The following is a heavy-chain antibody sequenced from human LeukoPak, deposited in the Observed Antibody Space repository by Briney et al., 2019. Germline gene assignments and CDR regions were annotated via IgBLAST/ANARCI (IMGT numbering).Heavy chain of an antibody. CDR3: ARVFGNRNDFDY. J-gene: IGHJ4*02. Sequence: GGSLRLSCAVSGFTFSGFWMSWSRQAPGKGLEWVASINSDGSEGYYADVVKGRFTISRDNAKNSLYLQMGSLRAEDTAVYYCARVFGNRNDFDYWGQGTLVTVAS. CDR2: INSDGSEG. V-gene: IGHV3-7*03. CDR1: GFTFSGFW. D-gene: IGHD3-10*01.